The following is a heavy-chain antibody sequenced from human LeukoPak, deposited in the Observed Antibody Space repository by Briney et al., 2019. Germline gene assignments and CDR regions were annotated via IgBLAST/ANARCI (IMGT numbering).Heavy chain of an antibody. CDR3: ARAPHYDPPID. D-gene: IGHD3-3*01. J-gene: IGHJ4*02. CDR1: GFTVSSNY. Sequence: GGSLRLSCAASGFTVSSNYMSWVRQAPGKGLEWVSIIYNGGGSTYYADSVKGRFTISSDNSKNTLYLQMNSLRAEDTAVYYCARAPHYDPPIDWGQGSLVTVSS. CDR2: IYNGGGST. V-gene: IGHV3-53*01.